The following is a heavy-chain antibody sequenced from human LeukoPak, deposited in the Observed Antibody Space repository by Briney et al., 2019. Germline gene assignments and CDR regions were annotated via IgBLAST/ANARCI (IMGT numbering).Heavy chain of an antibody. J-gene: IGHJ4*02. CDR1: GYTFNNYA. CDR3: AKDPVPAAIRCFDY. Sequence: PGGSLRLSCAASGYTFNNYAMSWVRQAPGKGLEWVSAVSGGGGSTYYADSVKGRFTISRDNSKITLYLQMNSLRAEDTAVYYCAKDPVPAAIRCFDYWGQGTLVTVSS. CDR2: VSGGGGST. D-gene: IGHD2-2*02. V-gene: IGHV3-23*01.